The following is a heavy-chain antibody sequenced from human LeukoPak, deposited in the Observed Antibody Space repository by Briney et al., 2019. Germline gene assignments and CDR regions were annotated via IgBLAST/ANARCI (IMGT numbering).Heavy chain of an antibody. CDR1: GLTFGDYA. V-gene: IGHV3-49*04. Sequence: GGSLRLSCSSSGLTFGDYALSWVRQAPGKGLEWVGFIRSKAYGGTTEYAASVKGRFIISRDDSKSIAYLQMNSLKTEDTAVYYCSRHNRGLFFDYWGQGTLVTVSS. CDR2: IRSKAYGGTT. D-gene: IGHD3-22*01. CDR3: SRHNRGLFFDY. J-gene: IGHJ4*02.